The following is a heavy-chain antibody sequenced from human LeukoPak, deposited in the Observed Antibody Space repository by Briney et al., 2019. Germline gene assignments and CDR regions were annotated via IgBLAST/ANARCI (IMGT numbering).Heavy chain of an antibody. CDR1: GYTFTSYY. CDR2: INPSGGST. D-gene: IGHD3-3*01. Sequence: VASVKVSCKASGYTFTSYYMHWVRQAPGQGLEWMGIINPSGGSTSYAQKFQGRVTMTRDTSTSTVYMELSSLRSEDTAVYYCATYYDFWSGYSYGAFDIWGQGTMVTVSS. V-gene: IGHV1-46*01. J-gene: IGHJ3*02. CDR3: ATYYDFWSGYSYGAFDI.